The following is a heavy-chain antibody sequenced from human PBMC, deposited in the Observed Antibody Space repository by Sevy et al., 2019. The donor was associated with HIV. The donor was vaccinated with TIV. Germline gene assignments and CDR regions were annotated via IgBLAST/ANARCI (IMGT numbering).Heavy chain of an antibody. D-gene: IGHD6-19*01. J-gene: IGHJ4*02. CDR2: IMQDRSET. Sequence: GGSLRLSCATSGFSFGNYLMSWVRQAPGKWLEWVANIMQDRSETYFDDSVKGRFTISRDNAKNSIHLEMRSLGVEDTAVYHCARLGGYNSGWFFDLWGQGTLVVVSS. V-gene: IGHV3-7*01. CDR3: ARLGGYNSGWFFDL. CDR1: GFSFGNYL.